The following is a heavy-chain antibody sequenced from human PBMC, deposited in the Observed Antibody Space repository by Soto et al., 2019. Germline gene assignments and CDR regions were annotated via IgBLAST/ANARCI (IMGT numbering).Heavy chain of an antibody. J-gene: IGHJ3*02. V-gene: IGHV1-8*01. D-gene: IGHD3-3*01. CDR2: MNPNSGNT. CDR3: ARAPQHTIVGVVISHAFDI. CDR1: GYTFTRYD. Sequence: QVQLVQSGAEVKKPGASVKVSCKASGYTFTRYDINWVRQATGQGLEWMGWMNPNSGNTGYAQTFQGSVTMTRNTSRKTASRELSRLRSEDTAVYDCARAPQHTIVGVVISHAFDIWGHVTIVTVSS.